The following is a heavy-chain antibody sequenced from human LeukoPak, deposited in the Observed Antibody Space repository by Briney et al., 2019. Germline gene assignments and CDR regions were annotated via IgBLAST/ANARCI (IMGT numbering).Heavy chain of an antibody. V-gene: IGHV3-21*01. CDR2: ISSSSSYI. J-gene: IGHJ4*02. Sequence: GGSLRLSCAASGSTFSSYAMSWVRQAPGKGLEWVSSISSSSSYIYYADSVKGRFTISRDNAKNSLYLQMNSLRAEDTAVYYCARDAGPNPDFDYWGQGTLVTVSS. CDR3: ARDAGPNPDFDY. D-gene: IGHD6-13*01. CDR1: GSTFSSYA.